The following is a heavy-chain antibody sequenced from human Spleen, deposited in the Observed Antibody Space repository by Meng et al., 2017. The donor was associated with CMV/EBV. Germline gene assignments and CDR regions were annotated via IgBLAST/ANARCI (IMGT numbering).Heavy chain of an antibody. V-gene: IGHV3-23*03. CDR3: AKDRGWNYGYGMDV. J-gene: IGHJ6*02. CDR2: IYSGGSST. Sequence: GESLKISCAASGFTFSSYAMSWVRQAPGKGLEWVSVIYSGGSSTYYADSVKGRFTISRDNSKNTLYLQMNSLRAEDTAVYYCAKDRGWNYGYGMDVWGQGTTVTVSS. D-gene: IGHD1-7*01. CDR1: GFTFSSYA.